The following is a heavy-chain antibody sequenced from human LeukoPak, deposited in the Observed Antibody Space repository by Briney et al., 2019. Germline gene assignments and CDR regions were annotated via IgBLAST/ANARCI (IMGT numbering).Heavy chain of an antibody. Sequence: GGSLRLSCAASRFTRFTFSSSSMSWVRQAPGKGLEWVAVIAFDGANKYYADSVKGRFTISRDNSKNTVSLQMNSLRPDDTGLYYCASQQRTRYEVKYYYAHWGQGTLVSVSS. J-gene: IGHJ4*02. CDR3: ASQQRTRYEVKYYYAH. D-gene: IGHD3-10*01. V-gene: IGHV3-30-3*01. CDR1: RFTRFTFSSSS. CDR2: IAFDGANK.